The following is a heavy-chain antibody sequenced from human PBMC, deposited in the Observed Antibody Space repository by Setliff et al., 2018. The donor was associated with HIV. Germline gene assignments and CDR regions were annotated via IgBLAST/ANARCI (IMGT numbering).Heavy chain of an antibody. V-gene: IGHV1-24*01. CDR3: AKTSPKDGYSSDF. CDR1: GFTLSEVS. D-gene: IGHD4-4*01. Sequence: ASVKVSCKVSGFTLSEVSIHWVRQAPGKGLEWMGYFDPQDGETVYAQKFQGRVTMTTDTSTNTAYMELSSLGSDDTAVYYCAKTSPKDGYSSDFWGQGTPVTVS. J-gene: IGHJ4*02. CDR2: FDPQDGET.